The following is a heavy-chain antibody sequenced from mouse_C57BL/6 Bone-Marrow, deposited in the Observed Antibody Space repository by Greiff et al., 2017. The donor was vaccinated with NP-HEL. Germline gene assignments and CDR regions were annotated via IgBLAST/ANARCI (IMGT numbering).Heavy chain of an antibody. V-gene: IGHV1-18*01. D-gene: IGHD1-1*01. J-gene: IGHJ1*03. Sequence: VQLQQSGPELVKPGASVKIPCKASGYTFTDYNMDWVKQSHGKSLEWIGDINPNNGGTIYNQKFKGKATLTVDKSSSTAYMELRSLTSEDTAVYYGAREVYYYGSSHWYFDVWGTGTTVTVSS. CDR3: AREVYYYGSSHWYFDV. CDR2: INPNNGGT. CDR1: GYTFTDYN.